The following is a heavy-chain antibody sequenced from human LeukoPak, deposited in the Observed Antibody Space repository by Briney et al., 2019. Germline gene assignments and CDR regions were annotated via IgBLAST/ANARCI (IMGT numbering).Heavy chain of an antibody. CDR2: IRYDGSNK. D-gene: IGHD2-2*02. CDR3: AKDRYCSSTSCYTRGNWFDP. CDR1: GFTFSSYG. V-gene: IGHV3-30*02. Sequence: GGSLRPSCAASGFTFSSYGMHWVRQAPGKGLEWVAFIRYDGSNKYYADSVKGRFTISRDNSKNTLYLQMNSLRAEDTAVYYCAKDRYCSSTSCYTRGNWFDPWGQGTLVTVSS. J-gene: IGHJ5*02.